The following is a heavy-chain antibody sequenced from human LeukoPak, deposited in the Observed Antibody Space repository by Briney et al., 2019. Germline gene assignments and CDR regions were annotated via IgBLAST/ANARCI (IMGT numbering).Heavy chain of an antibody. D-gene: IGHD3-22*01. CDR2: ISWNSGSI. V-gene: IGHV3-9*01. CDR1: GFTFDDYT. Sequence: PEGSLRLSCAASGFTFDDYTMHWVRHAPGKGLEWVSGISWNSGSIGYADSVKGRFTISRDNAKNSLYLQMNSLRAEDTALYYCAKGQTVVNYFDYWGQGTLVTVSS. J-gene: IGHJ4*02. CDR3: AKGQTVVNYFDY.